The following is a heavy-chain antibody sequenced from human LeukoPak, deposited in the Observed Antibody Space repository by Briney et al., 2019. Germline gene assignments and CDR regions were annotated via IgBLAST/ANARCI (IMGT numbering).Heavy chain of an antibody. CDR3: ARDCTGGTCYDAFDI. Sequence: GGSLRLSCVASGFTFSNFAMSWVRQSPGKGLEWVSSISRRSDYTYYADSVKGRFTISRDNSKNTLYLQMNSLRAGDTAVYYCARDCTGGTCYDAFDIWGQGTMVTVSS. CDR2: ISRRSDYT. D-gene: IGHD2-15*01. J-gene: IGHJ3*02. V-gene: IGHV3-23*01. CDR1: GFTFSNFA.